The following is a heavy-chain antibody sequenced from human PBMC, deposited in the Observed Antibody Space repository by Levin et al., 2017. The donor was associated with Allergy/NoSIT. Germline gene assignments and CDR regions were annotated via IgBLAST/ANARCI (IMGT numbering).Heavy chain of an antibody. CDR1: FFPFPPSA. CDR2: IINSGVGT. J-gene: IGHJ4*02. CDR3: AKDAIRGSDQPYYFAY. V-gene: IGHV3-23*01. D-gene: IGHD6-19*01. Sequence: SLLLSFSSSFFPFPPSALSWVRQAPGKGLEWVSAIINSGVGTYYADSVKGRFTLSRAHSKNTMYLQMNSLRAEDTAVYFCAKDAIRGSDQPYYFAYWGQGTLVTASS.